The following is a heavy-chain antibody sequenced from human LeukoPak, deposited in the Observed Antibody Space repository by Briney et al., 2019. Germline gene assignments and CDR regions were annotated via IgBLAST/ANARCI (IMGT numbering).Heavy chain of an antibody. J-gene: IGHJ4*02. V-gene: IGHV3-30*02. CDR1: GLTFTSHG. Sequence: GGSLRLSCTTSGLTFTSHGFHWLRQIVGKRLEWVAFVRNDGSDTYHANSVKGRFSVSRDDSKNTLYLQMNSLRPEDTAIYYCARDRGKDYFDSWGQGTQVTVSS. CDR3: ARDRGKDYFDS. D-gene: IGHD4-23*01. CDR2: VRNDGSDT.